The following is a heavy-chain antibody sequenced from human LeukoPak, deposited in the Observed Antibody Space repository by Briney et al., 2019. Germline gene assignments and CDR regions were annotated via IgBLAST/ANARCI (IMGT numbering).Heavy chain of an antibody. CDR3: VKEGPRVHFDY. CDR1: GFTFNHYA. V-gene: IGHV3-23*01. Sequence: GGSLRLSCAASGFTFNHYAMSWVRQAPGKGLEWVSGVIGSGGSTYYADSVKGRFTISRDNSKSTIYLQMNSLKADDTAVYYCVKEGPRVHFDYWGQGTLVTVSS. CDR2: VIGSGGST. J-gene: IGHJ4*02.